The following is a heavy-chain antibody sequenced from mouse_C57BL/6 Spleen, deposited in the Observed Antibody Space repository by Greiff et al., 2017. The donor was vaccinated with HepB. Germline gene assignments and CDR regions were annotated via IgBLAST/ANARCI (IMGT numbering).Heavy chain of an antibody. CDR2: ISYDGSN. CDR1: GYSITSGYY. CDR3: ASSTTVLDY. J-gene: IGHJ2*01. V-gene: IGHV3-6*01. D-gene: IGHD1-1*01. Sequence: EVQRVESGPGLVKPSQSLSLTCSVTGYSITSGYYWNWIRQFPGNKLEWMGYISYDGSNNYNPSLKNRISITRDTSKNQFFLKLNSVTTEDTATYYCASSTTVLDYWGQGTTLSVSS.